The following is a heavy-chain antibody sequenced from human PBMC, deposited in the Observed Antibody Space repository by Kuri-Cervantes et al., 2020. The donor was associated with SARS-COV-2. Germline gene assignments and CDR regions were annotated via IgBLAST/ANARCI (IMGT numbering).Heavy chain of an antibody. J-gene: IGHJ3*02. D-gene: IGHD1-1*01. CDR3: ARREERPFGTLDAFDI. CDR1: GFTFSSYS. V-gene: IGHV3-48*01. CDR2: ISSSSSTI. Sequence: GESLKISCAASGFTFSSYSMNWVRQAPGKGLEWVSYISSSSSTIYYADSVKGRFTISRDNSKNTLYLQMNSLRAEDTAVYYCARREERPFGTLDAFDIWGQGTMVTVSS.